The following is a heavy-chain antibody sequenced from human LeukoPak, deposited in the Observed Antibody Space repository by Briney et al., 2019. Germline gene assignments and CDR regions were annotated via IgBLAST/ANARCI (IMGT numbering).Heavy chain of an antibody. Sequence: PGGSLRLSCAASGFTFRSYAMSWVRQAPGKGLEWVSAISGSGVNTYYADSVKGRFTISRDNSKNTLYLQMNSLRAEDTAVYYCAKRSGTSGGYFDYWGQGTLVTVSS. CDR3: AKRSGTSGGYFDY. V-gene: IGHV3-23*01. CDR2: ISGSGVNT. J-gene: IGHJ4*02. CDR1: GFTFRSYA. D-gene: IGHD1-26*01.